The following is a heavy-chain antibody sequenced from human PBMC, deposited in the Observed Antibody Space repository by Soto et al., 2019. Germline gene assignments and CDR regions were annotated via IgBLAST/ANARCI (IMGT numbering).Heavy chain of an antibody. V-gene: IGHV3-21*01. CDR1: GFTFSSYS. CDR2: ISSSSSYI. Sequence: GGSLRLSCAASGFTFSSYSMNWVRQAPGKGLEWVSSISSSSSYIYYADSVKGRFTISGDNAKNSLYLQMNSLRAEDTAVYYCAREGNLIAAAGTTNWSDHWCQGTLLTVSS. D-gene: IGHD6-13*01. J-gene: IGHJ5*02. CDR3: AREGNLIAAAGTTNWSDH.